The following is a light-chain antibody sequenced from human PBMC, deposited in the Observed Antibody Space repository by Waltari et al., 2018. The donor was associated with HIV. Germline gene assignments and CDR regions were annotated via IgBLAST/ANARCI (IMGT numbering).Light chain of an antibody. CDR2: AVT. CDR3: SSYAGTYVV. CDR1: SSDVGGYNY. Sequence: QSALTQPRSVSGSPGQSVAISCTGTSSDVGGYNYVSWYQQYPGKTPKVIIFAVTERPSGVPDRFSGSKSGNTASLTISGLQADDEADYYCSSYAGTYVVFGGGTKLTVL. J-gene: IGLJ2*01. V-gene: IGLV2-11*01.